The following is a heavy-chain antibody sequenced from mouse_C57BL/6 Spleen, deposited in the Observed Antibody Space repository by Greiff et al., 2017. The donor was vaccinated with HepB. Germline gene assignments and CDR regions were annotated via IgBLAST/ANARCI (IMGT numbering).Heavy chain of an antibody. CDR1: GYSITSGYY. CDR3: ARAYYSNYGFAY. D-gene: IGHD2-5*01. J-gene: IGHJ3*01. CDR2: ISYDGSN. Sequence: EVQLVESGPGLVKPSQSLSLTCSVTGYSITSGYYWNWIRQFPGNKLECMRYISYDGSNNYNPSLKNRISITRDTSKNQFFLKLNSVTSEDTATYYCARAYYSNYGFAYWGQGTLVTVSA. V-gene: IGHV3-6*01.